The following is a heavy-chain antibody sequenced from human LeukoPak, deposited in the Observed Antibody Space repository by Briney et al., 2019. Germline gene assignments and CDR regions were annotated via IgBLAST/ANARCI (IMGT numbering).Heavy chain of an antibody. CDR1: GGSTTRYF. D-gene: IGHD1-26*01. CDR2: IHYSGST. CDR3: ARGQRGSYVNYYYYHGLDV. J-gene: IGHJ6*02. V-gene: IGHV4-59*01. Sequence: SETLSLTCSVSGGSTTRYFWTWIRQPPGKGLEWIGYIHYSGSTNYNPSLDSRATISVDTSKNQFSLKLSFVTAADTAVYYCARGQRGSYVNYYYYHGLDVWGQGTTVTVPS.